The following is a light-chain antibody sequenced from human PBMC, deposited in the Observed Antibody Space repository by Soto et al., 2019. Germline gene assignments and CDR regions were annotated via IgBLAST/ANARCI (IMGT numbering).Light chain of an antibody. Sequence: QSALTQPPSASGSPGQSVTISCTGTSSDIGGYNYVSWYQQHPGKAPKLMIYEVSKRPSGIPDRFSCSQSGNTASLTVSGLQADDEDDNCCSSYAGSSNYVVGSGTKVTVL. CDR1: SSDIGGYNY. CDR2: EVS. J-gene: IGLJ6*01. V-gene: IGLV2-8*01. CDR3: SSYAGSSNYV.